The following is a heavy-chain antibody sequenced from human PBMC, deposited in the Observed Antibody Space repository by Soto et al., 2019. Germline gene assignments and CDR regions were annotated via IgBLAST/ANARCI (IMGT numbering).Heavy chain of an antibody. V-gene: IGHV3-21*01. J-gene: IGHJ3*02. CDR2: ISASSSSI. CDR3: VRDAYNRDAFDI. D-gene: IGHD1-20*01. CDR1: GFNFITYS. Sequence: DVQLVESGGGLAKPGGSLRLSCAASGFNFITYSMNWVRQAPGKGLEWVSSISASSSSIHYAESVKGRFTVSRDNAKNSLYLQMNSLRAEDTALYYCVRDAYNRDAFDIWGQGTIVTVSS.